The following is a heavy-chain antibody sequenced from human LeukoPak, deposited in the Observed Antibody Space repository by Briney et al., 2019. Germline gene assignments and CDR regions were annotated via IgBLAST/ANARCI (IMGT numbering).Heavy chain of an antibody. Sequence: ASVKVSCKASGYTFTGYYMHWVRQAPGQGLEWMGWINPNSGGTNYAQKFQGRVTMTRDTSISTAYMELSRLRSDDTAVYYCARGYCSSTSCYLWFHWFDPWGQGTLVTVSS. CDR3: ARGYCSSTSCYLWFHWFDP. CDR1: GYTFTGYY. J-gene: IGHJ5*02. CDR2: INPNSGGT. V-gene: IGHV1-2*02. D-gene: IGHD2-2*01.